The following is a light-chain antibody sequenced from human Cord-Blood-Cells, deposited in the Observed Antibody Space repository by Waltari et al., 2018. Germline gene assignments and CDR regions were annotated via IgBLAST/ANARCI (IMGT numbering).Light chain of an antibody. V-gene: IGLV2-23*03. J-gene: IGLJ3*02. CDR1: SSDVGSYNL. Sequence: QSALTQPASVSGSPGQSITISCTGTSSDVGSYNLVSWYQQHPGKALKLRIYGGSKRPSGVSNRFSGSKSGNTASLTISGLQAEDEADYYCCSYAGSSTFEVFGGGTKLTVL. CDR2: GGS. CDR3: CSYAGSSTFEV.